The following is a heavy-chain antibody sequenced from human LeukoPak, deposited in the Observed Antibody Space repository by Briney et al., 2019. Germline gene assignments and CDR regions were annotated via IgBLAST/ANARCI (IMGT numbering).Heavy chain of an antibody. Sequence: GGSLRLSCAASGFTFSSYEMNWVRQAPGKGLEWVSYISSSGSTIYYADSVKGRFTISRDNAKNSLYLQMNSLRAEDTAVYYCARGSSSIAAAPGIWGQGTMVTVSS. CDR1: GFTFSSYE. D-gene: IGHD6-13*01. V-gene: IGHV3-48*03. CDR2: ISSSGSTI. CDR3: ARGSSSIAAAPGI. J-gene: IGHJ3*02.